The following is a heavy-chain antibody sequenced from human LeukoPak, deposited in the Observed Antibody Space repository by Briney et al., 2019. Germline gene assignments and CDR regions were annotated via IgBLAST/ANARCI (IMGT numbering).Heavy chain of an antibody. D-gene: IGHD3-10*01. CDR2: ISGSGGST. CDR1: GFTFSSYA. CDR3: AKDPALYYGSGSYVDY. J-gene: IGHJ4*02. V-gene: IGHV3-23*01. Sequence: GGSLRLSCAASGFTFSSYAMHWVRQAPGKGLEWVSAISGSGGSTYYADSVKGRFTISRDNSKNTLYLQMNSLRAEDTAVYYCAKDPALYYGSGSYVDYWGQGTLVTVSS.